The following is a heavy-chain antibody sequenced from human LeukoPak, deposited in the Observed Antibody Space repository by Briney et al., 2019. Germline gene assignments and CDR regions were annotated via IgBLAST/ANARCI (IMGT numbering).Heavy chain of an antibody. D-gene: IGHD3-16*01. CDR3: ARPSQGGQPIKSSPFSI. V-gene: IGHV3-21*01. Sequence: GGSRSLSCAVSGLILSDSDVQWVRQAPGKGMEWVASISTSSTYIYYADSVKGRFTASRDNANNSLYLQMNSLRADYTAVYYCARPSQGGQPIKSSPFSIWGQGTMVTVSS. CDR2: ISTSSTYI. J-gene: IGHJ3*02. CDR1: GLILSDSD.